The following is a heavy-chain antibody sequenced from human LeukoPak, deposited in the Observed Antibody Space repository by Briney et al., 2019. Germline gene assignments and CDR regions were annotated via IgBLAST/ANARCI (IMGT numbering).Heavy chain of an antibody. CDR3: ARGPGGSSSSDFDY. V-gene: IGHV4-59*08. CDR1: DGSISSYY. CDR2: IYYSGST. Sequence: PSETLSLTCSVSDGSISSYYWSWIRQPPGKGLEWIGYIYYSGSTNYNPSLKSRVTISVDTSRNQFSLKLSSVTAAGTAVYYCARGPGGSSSSDFDYWGQGTLVTVSS. J-gene: IGHJ4*02. D-gene: IGHD6-6*01.